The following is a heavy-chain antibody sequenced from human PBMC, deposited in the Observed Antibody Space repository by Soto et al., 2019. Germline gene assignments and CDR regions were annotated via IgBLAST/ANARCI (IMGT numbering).Heavy chain of an antibody. D-gene: IGHD2-2*02. CDR1: GGTFSSYG. CDR3: ARAGSGYCSSTSCYSNWFDP. J-gene: IGHJ5*02. CDR2: INASNGNT. Sequence: ASVKVSWKASGGTFSSYGGSWVRQAPGQGLEWMGGINASNGNTKYSQKFQGRVTITRDTSASTAYMELSSLRSEDTAVYYCARAGSGYCSSTSCYSNWFDPWGQGTLVTVSS. V-gene: IGHV1-3*01.